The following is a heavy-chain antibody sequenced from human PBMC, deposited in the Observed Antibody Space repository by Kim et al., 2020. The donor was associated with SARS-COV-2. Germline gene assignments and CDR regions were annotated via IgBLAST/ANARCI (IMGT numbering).Heavy chain of an antibody. CDR1: GYSFSNYG. J-gene: IGHJ3*02. D-gene: IGHD5-12*01. V-gene: IGHV1-18*01. Sequence: ASVKVSCKASGYSFSNYGITWVRQAPGQGLEWMGWISDYNGKTNYAQKFQGRVTLTSDTSTSTVYMEVTSLRFDDTAMYYCARDRGLVATEYYALDIWGQGTKVTVSS. CDR3: ARDRGLVATEYYALDI. CDR2: ISDYNGKT.